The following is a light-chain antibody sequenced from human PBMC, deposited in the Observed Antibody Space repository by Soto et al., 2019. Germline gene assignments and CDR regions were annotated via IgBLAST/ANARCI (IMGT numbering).Light chain of an antibody. CDR2: GVS. V-gene: IGKV3-20*01. CDR3: HQYDDSPRT. CDR1: QSLNTNY. Sequence: EIVLTQSPGTLSLSPGERATLSCRASQSLNTNYLAWYQQKPGQAPRLLIYGVSSRATDIPDRFSGSGSGTDFTLTISRLEPEEFAVYYCHQYDDSPRTFGQGTKVDI. J-gene: IGKJ1*01.